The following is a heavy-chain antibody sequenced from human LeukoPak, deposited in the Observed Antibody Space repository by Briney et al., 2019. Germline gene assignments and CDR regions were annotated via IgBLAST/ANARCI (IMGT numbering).Heavy chain of an antibody. CDR1: GGTFSSYA. J-gene: IGHJ4*02. V-gene: IGHV1-69*01. Sequence: ASVKVSCKASGGTFSSYAISWVRQAPGQGLEWMGGIIPIFGTANYAQKFQGRVTITADESTSTAYMELSRLKSDDTAVYYCARSNWNYDLPGYYFDYWGQGTLATVSS. CDR2: IIPIFGTA. CDR3: ARSNWNYDLPGYYFDY. D-gene: IGHD1-7*01.